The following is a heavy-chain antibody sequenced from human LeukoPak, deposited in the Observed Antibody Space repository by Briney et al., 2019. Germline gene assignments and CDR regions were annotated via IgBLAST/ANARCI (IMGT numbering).Heavy chain of an antibody. CDR3: ARMVRGVIIWGNSDY. D-gene: IGHD3-10*01. CDR2: INHSGST. J-gene: IGHJ4*02. Sequence: PSETLSLTCAVYGGSFSGYYWSWIRQPPGKGLGWIGEINHSGSTNYNPSLKSRVTISVDTSKNQFSLKLSSVTAADTAVYYCARMVRGVIIWGNSDYWGQGTLVTVSS. V-gene: IGHV4-34*01. CDR1: GGSFSGYY.